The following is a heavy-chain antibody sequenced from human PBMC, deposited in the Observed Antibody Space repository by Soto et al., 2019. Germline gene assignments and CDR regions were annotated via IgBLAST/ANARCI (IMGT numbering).Heavy chain of an antibody. D-gene: IGHD6-25*01. CDR3: SRDPDAAPDL. V-gene: IGHV4-30-4*01. CDR1: GGSFSSSQYY. Sequence: SETLSLTCTVSGGSFSSSQYYWSWIRQPPGKGLEWIGYISYSGSTFYNPSLESRLTMSIDTSSSQFYLYLSSVTAADTAVYFCSRDPDAAPDLWGQGTLVTVSS. J-gene: IGHJ4*02. CDR2: ISYSGST.